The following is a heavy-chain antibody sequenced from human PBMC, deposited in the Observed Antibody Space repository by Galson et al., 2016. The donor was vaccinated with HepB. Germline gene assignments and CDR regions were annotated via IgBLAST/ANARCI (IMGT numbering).Heavy chain of an antibody. D-gene: IGHD6-6*01. J-gene: IGHJ3*01. V-gene: IGHV3-74*01. Sequence: SLRLSCAASGFTFSSYWMYWVRQAPGKRPVWVSRINSDGSTTNYADSVKGRFTISRDNAKNTLYLQVNSLGVEDTAVYYCAFGQSSAFGTFAVWGQGTMVTVSS. CDR3: AFGQSSAFGTFAV. CDR2: INSDGSTT. CDR1: GFTFSSYW.